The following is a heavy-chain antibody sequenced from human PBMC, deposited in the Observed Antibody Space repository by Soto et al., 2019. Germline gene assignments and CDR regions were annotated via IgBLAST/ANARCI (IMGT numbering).Heavy chain of an antibody. D-gene: IGHD2-2*01. V-gene: IGHV3-33*01. Sequence: GGSLRLSCAASGFTFSRYGMHWVRRAPGKGLEWVAVIWYDGSNKYYADSVKGRFTISRDNSKNTLYLQMNSLRAEDTAVYYCARDSSSSTSCYADWGQGTLVTVSS. CDR1: GFTFSRYG. J-gene: IGHJ4*02. CDR3: ARDSSSSTSCYAD. CDR2: IWYDGSNK.